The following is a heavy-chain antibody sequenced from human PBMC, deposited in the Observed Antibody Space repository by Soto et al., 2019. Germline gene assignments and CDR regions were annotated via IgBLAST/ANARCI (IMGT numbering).Heavy chain of an antibody. J-gene: IGHJ4*02. CDR1: GFTFSSYW. Sequence: EVQLVESGGGLVQPGGSLRLSCAASGFTFSSYWMHWVRQAPGKGLVWVSRINSDGSSTSYADSVKGRFTISRDNAKNQRSLQMNSLRAEDTAVSYCVRTSLVVAAATLEDYWGQGTLVTVSS. V-gene: IGHV3-74*01. CDR2: INSDGSST. D-gene: IGHD2-15*01. CDR3: VRTSLVVAAATLEDY.